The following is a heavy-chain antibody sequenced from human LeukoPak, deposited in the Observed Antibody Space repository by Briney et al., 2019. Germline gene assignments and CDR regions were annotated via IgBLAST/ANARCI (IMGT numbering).Heavy chain of an antibody. Sequence: SQTPSLTCTVSGVSISSGDYYWSWIRQPPGKGLEWIGYIYYSGSTNYNPSLTSRVTMSVDTSKNQFSLKLSSVTAADTAVYYCAREGGFYRPLDYSGQGTLVTASS. D-gene: IGHD3-3*01. CDR1: GVSISSGDYY. CDR3: AREGGFYRPLDY. J-gene: IGHJ4*02. CDR2: IYYSGST. V-gene: IGHV4-30-4*01.